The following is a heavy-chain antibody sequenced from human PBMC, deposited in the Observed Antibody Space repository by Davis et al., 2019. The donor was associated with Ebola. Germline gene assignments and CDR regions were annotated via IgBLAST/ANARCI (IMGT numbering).Heavy chain of an antibody. Sequence: PGGSLRLSCEVSGVTFTTAWLTWVRQPPGKGLEWIGEIHGGGATSYNPSFKSRVTMSVDTSKSQISLNLRSLTAAGTAVYYCARAHRIPLGWGQGTLVTVSS. CDR1: GVTFTTAW. J-gene: IGHJ4*02. CDR2: IHGGGAT. V-gene: IGHV4-34*01. CDR3: ARAHRIPLG. D-gene: IGHD2-21*01.